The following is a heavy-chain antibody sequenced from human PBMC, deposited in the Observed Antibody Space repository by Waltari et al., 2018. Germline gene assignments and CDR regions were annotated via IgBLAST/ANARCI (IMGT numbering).Heavy chain of an antibody. CDR3: ARTGWSAFDI. V-gene: IGHV3-21*01. D-gene: IGHD6-19*01. CDR1: GFTFSSYS. J-gene: IGHJ3*02. Sequence: EVQLVASGGGLVKPGGSLRLSCAASGFTFSSYSMNWVRQAQGKGLEWVSSISSSSSYIYYADSVKGRFTISRDNAKNSLELQMNSLRAEDTAVYYCARTGWSAFDIWGQGTMVTVSS. CDR2: ISSSSSYI.